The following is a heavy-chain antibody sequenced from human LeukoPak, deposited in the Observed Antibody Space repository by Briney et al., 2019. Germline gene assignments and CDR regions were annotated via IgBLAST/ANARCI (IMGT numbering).Heavy chain of an antibody. D-gene: IGHD4-17*01. J-gene: IGHJ6*02. CDR3: ARVRYGELDV. CDR2: MSGSGGST. CDR1: GFTFGTYA. Sequence: GGSLRLSCAASGFTFGTYAMHWVRQAPGKGLEWVSSMSGSGGSTYYADSVKGRFTISRDDSKNTLYLQMNSLRAEDTAVYYCARVRYGELDVWGQGTTVTVSS. V-gene: IGHV3-23*01.